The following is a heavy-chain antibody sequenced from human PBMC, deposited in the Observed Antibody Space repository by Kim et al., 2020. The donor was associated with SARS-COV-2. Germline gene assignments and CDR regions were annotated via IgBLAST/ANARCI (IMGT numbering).Heavy chain of an antibody. CDR3: ARDWQQLVPKGFDP. CDR1: GFTFSSYS. CDR2: ISSSSSYI. V-gene: IGHV3-21*04. J-gene: IGHJ5*02. D-gene: IGHD6-13*01. Sequence: GGSLRLSCAASGFTFSSYSMNWVRQAPGKGLEWVSSISSSSSYIYYADSVKGRFTISRDNAKNSLYLQMNSLRAEDTAVYYCARDWQQLVPKGFDPWGQGTLVTVSS.